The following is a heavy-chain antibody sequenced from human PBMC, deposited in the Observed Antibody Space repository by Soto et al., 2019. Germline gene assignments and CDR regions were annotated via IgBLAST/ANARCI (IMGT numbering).Heavy chain of an antibody. D-gene: IGHD6-13*01. CDR1: GGSISSYY. J-gene: IGHJ6*02. Sequence: PETLSLTYTVSGGSISSYYWSWIRQPPGKGLEWIGYIYYSGSTNYNPSLKSRVTISVDTSKNQFSLKLSSVTAADTAVYYCARGGSSSSVGDDHYYYYGMDVWGQGTTVTVSS. CDR2: IYYSGST. CDR3: ARGGSSSSVGDDHYYYYGMDV. V-gene: IGHV4-59*01.